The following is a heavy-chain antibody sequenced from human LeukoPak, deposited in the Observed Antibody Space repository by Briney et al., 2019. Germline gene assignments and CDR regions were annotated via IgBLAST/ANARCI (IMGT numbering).Heavy chain of an antibody. CDR1: GGSISSSSYY. Sequence: SETLSLTCAVSGGSISSSSYYWGWIRQPPGKGLEWIGSIDYSGSPCYRPSLKSRATISVDTSKRQVSLKLSSVTAADTAVYYCARETNDYFDSSAYMEVWGQGTTVTVSS. J-gene: IGHJ6*03. CDR2: IDYSGSP. V-gene: IGHV4-39*07. D-gene: IGHD3-22*01. CDR3: ARETNDYFDSSAYMEV.